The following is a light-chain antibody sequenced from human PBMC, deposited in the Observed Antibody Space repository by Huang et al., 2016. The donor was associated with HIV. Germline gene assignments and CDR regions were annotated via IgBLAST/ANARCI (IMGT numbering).Light chain of an antibody. CDR2: DAS. CDR1: QDISNY. V-gene: IGKV1-33*01. CDR3: QQYDNLYT. Sequence: DIQMTQSPSSLSASVGDRVTITCQASQDISNYLNWYQQKPGKAPKLLIYDASNLETGVPSRFSRSGSGTHFTFTISSLQPEDIATYYCQQYDNLYTFGQGTKLEIK. J-gene: IGKJ2*01.